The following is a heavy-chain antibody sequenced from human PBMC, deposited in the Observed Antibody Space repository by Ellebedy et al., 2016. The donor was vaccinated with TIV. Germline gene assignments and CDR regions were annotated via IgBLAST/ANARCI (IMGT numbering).Heavy chain of an antibody. J-gene: IGHJ4*02. V-gene: IGHV4-34*01. CDR2: INHSGST. CDR1: GGSFSGYY. Sequence: SETLSLXXAVYGGSFSGYYWSWIRQPPGKGLEWIGEINHSGSTNYIPSLKSRVTISVDTSKNQFSLKLSSVTAADTAVYYCARGRGMGVFGYWGQGTLVTVSS. D-gene: IGHD1-26*01. CDR3: ARGRGMGVFGY.